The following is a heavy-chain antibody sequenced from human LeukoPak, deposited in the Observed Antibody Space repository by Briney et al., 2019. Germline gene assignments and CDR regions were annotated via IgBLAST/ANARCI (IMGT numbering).Heavy chain of an antibody. CDR3: ARGRQNYYDSSALGYYFDY. D-gene: IGHD3-22*01. CDR1: GGSFSSGSYY. V-gene: IGHV4-30-2*01. J-gene: IGHJ4*02. Sequence: SETLSLTCTVSGGSFSSGSYYWSWIRQPPGKGLEWIGYIYHSGSTYYNPSLKSRVTISIDRSKNQFSLKLNSVTAADTAVYYCARGRQNYYDSSALGYYFDYWGQGTLVTVSS. CDR2: IYHSGST.